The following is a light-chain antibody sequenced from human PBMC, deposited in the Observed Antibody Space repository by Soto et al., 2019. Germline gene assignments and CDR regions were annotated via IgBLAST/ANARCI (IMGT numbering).Light chain of an antibody. Sequence: DVVMTQSPLSLPVTLGQPASISCRSSQSLVYSDGNTYLNWFQQRPGQSPRRLIYKVSNRDSGVPDRFSGSGSGTDFTLKISRVEAADVGVYYCMQGTLWPRTFGQGTKLEIK. V-gene: IGKV2-30*01. CDR3: MQGTLWPRT. J-gene: IGKJ2*01. CDR2: KVS. CDR1: QSLVYSDGNTY.